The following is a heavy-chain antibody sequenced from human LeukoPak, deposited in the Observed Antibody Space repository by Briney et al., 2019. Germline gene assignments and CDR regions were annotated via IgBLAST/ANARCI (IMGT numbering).Heavy chain of an antibody. J-gene: IGHJ6*03. CDR3: ARRDGATNGYYYYYYMDV. D-gene: IGHD1-26*01. Sequence: SETLSLTCTVSGGSISSYYWSWIRQPPGKGLEWIGYIYYSGSTNYNPSLKSRVTISVDTSKNQFSLKLSSVTAADTAVYYCARRDGATNGYYYYYYMDVWGKGTTVTVSS. V-gene: IGHV4-59*01. CDR1: GGSISSYY. CDR2: IYYSGST.